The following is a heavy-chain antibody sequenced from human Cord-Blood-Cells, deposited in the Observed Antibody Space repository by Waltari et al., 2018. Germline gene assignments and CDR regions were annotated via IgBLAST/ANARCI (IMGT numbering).Heavy chain of an antibody. J-gene: IGHJ5*02. Sequence: QVQLQESGPGLVKPSETLPLTCTVLGYPISSGYHWGWIRQPPGKGLEWIGSIYHSGSTYYNPSLKSRVTISVDTSKNQFSLKLSSVTAADTAVYYCARGDRNWFDPWGQGTLVTVSS. CDR3: ARGDRNWFDP. D-gene: IGHD2-21*02. V-gene: IGHV4-38-2*02. CDR1: GYPISSGYH. CDR2: IYHSGST.